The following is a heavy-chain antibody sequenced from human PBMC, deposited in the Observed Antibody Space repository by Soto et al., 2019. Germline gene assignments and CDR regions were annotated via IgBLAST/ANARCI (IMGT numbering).Heavy chain of an antibody. J-gene: IGHJ5*02. CDR2: IYYTGST. Sequence: PSETLSLTCTVSGGSVSSGNYYWSWIRQPPGKGLDWIGDIYYTGSTSYNPSLKSRVTMSVDTSKNQFSLKLNSVTAADTAVYYCARMSVTMRNWFDHWGQGTLVTVSS. V-gene: IGHV4-61*01. D-gene: IGHD3-22*01. CDR3: ARMSVTMRNWFDH. CDR1: GGSVSSGNYY.